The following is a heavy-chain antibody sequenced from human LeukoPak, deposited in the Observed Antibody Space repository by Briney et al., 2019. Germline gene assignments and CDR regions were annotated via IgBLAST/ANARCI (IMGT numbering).Heavy chain of an antibody. CDR1: GLTFSSYS. CDR2: ISSSSSYI. J-gene: IGHJ3*02. D-gene: IGHD1-26*01. Sequence: GGSLRLSCAASGLTFSSYSMNWVRQAPGKGLEWVSSISSSSSYIYYADSVKGRFTISRDNAKNSLYLQMNSLRAEDTAVYYCARASGSPDDAFDIWGQGTMVTVSS. V-gene: IGHV3-21*01. CDR3: ARASGSPDDAFDI.